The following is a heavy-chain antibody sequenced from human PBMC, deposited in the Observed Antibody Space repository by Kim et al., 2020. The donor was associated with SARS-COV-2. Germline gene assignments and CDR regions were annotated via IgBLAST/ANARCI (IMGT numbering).Heavy chain of an antibody. CDR2: IIPIFGTA. Sequence: SVKVSCKASGGTFSSYAISWVRQAPGQGLEWMGGIIPIFGTANYAQKFQGRVTITADESTSTAYMELSSLRSEDTAVYYCARDRREEYSSSWYPYYNYGMGVWGQGTTVTLSS. J-gene: IGHJ6*02. D-gene: IGHD6-13*01. CDR1: GGTFSSYA. V-gene: IGHV1-69*13. CDR3: ARDRREEYSSSWYPYYNYGMGV.